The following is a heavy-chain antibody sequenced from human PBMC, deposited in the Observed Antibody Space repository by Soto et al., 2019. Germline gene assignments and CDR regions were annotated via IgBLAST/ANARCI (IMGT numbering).Heavy chain of an antibody. CDR1: GGSISSYY. Sequence: SETLSLTCTVSGGSISSYYWSWIRQPAGKGLEWIGRIYTSGSTNYNPSLKSRVTMSVDTSKNQFSLKLSSVTAADTAVYYCARDRRGRGSSSNFDYWGQGXLVTVYS. J-gene: IGHJ4*02. V-gene: IGHV4-4*07. D-gene: IGHD6-6*01. CDR3: ARDRRGRGSSSNFDY. CDR2: IYTSGST.